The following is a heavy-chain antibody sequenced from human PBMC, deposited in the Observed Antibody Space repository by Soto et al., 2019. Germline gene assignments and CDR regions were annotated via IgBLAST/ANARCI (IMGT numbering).Heavy chain of an antibody. J-gene: IGHJ4*01. CDR2: ISRSSSYM. V-gene: IGHV3-21*01. Sequence: GGSLRLSCTASGFTFNSYTMNWVRQAPGKGLEWVSSISRSSSYMYYADSVKGRFTISRDNAKNSLYLQMNSLRAEDTAMYFCARIADYYFDSSGSRDYFDFWGHGTLVTVSS. CDR1: GFTFNSYT. D-gene: IGHD3-22*01. CDR3: ARIADYYFDSSGSRDYFDF.